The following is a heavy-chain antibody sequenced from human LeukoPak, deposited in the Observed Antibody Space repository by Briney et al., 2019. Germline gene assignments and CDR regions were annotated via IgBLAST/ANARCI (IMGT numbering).Heavy chain of an antibody. CDR1: GFTFSSYA. CDR2: ISYDGSNK. Sequence: GGSLRLSCAASGFTFSSYAMHWVRQAPGKGLEWVAVISYDGSNKYYADSVKGRFTISRDNSKNTLYLQMNSLRAEDTAVYYCAGDFRPEYDFLPVLRYGGRGPRVTVS. CDR3: AGDFRPEYDFLPVLRY. D-gene: IGHD3-9*01. V-gene: IGHV3-30*04. J-gene: IGHJ4*02.